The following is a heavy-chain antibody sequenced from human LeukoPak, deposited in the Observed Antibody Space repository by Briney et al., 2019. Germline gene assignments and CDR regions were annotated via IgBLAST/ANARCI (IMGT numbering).Heavy chain of an antibody. CDR1: GFTFSSYA. CDR3: ASGTAMVRGVRSHYYYMDV. J-gene: IGHJ6*03. V-gene: IGHV3-30*01. D-gene: IGHD5-18*01. CDR2: ISYDGSNK. Sequence: GGSLRLSCAASGFTFSSYAMHWVRQAPGKGLEWVAVISYDGSNKYYADFVKGRFTISRDNSKNTLYLQMNSLRAEDTAVYYCASGTAMVRGVRSHYYYMDVWGKGTTVTVS.